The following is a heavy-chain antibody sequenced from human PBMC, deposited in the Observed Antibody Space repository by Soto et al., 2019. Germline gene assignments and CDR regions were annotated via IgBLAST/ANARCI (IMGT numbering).Heavy chain of an antibody. CDR3: ARDGRYCTNGVCHPTLYFDY. V-gene: IGHV3-30-3*01. J-gene: IGHJ4*02. CDR1: GFTFSSYA. Sequence: HPGGSLRLSCAASGFTFSSYAMHWVRQAPGKGLEWVAVISYDGSNKYYADSVKGRFTISRDNSKNTLYLQMNSLRAEDTAVYYCARDGRYCTNGVCHPTLYFDYWGQGTLVTVSS. CDR2: ISYDGSNK. D-gene: IGHD2-8*01.